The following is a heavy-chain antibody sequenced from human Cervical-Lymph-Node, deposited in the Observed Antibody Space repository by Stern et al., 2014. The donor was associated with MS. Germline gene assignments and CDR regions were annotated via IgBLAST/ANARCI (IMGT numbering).Heavy chain of an antibody. V-gene: IGHV4-39*01. CDR3: ARLGAMAAGGIDF. D-gene: IGHD1-26*01. CDR1: NASFSVSRYY. Sequence: QLQLQESGPGLVKPSETLSLTCTVSNASFSVSRYYWGWIRQPPGKGLEWVGSIYYSGGTYYTPSLKSRVTISVDTSKYQFSLKMPSMTAADTAVYYCARLGAMAAGGIDFWGQGTLVTVSS. J-gene: IGHJ4*02. CDR2: IYYSGGT.